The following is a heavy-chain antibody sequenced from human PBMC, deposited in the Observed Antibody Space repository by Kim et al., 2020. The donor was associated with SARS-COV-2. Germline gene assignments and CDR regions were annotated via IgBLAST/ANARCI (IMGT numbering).Heavy chain of an antibody. Sequence: GGSLRLSCAASGFTFDDYAMHWVRQAPGKGLEWVSGISWTSGSIVYADSVKGRFTISRDNAKNSLYLQMNSLRAEDTALYYCAKGSDNWKNHLPGFDPWGQATLVTVSS. V-gene: IGHV3-9*01. CDR3: AKGSDNWKNHLPGFDP. CDR1: GFTFDDYA. J-gene: IGHJ5*02. CDR2: ISWTSGSI. D-gene: IGHD1-20*01.